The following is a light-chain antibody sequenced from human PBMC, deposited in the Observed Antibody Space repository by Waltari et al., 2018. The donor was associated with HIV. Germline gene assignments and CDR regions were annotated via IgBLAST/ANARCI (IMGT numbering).Light chain of an antibody. CDR1: QTISSY. CDR2: TTS. CDR3: QQSYSSPWT. J-gene: IGKJ1*01. Sequence: DIQMTQSPSSLSASVRDRVTITCRTSQTISSYLNLYQQKPGKAPKRLIYTTSSLQSGVPSRFSGSGSGTDFTLTISSLQSEDSATYYCQQSYSSPWTFGQGTKVEIK. V-gene: IGKV1-39*01.